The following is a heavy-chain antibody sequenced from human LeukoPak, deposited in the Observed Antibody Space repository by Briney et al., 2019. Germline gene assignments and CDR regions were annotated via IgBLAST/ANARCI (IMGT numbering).Heavy chain of an antibody. CDR1: GFTFSSYA. D-gene: IGHD5-18*01. CDR3: AKDVLSRGYSYGYRSTWFDP. Sequence: GGSLRLSCAASGFTFSSYAMSWVRQAPGKGLEWVSAISGSGGSTYYADSMKGRFTISRDNSKNTLYLQMNSLRAKDTAAYYCAKDVLSRGYSYGYRSTWFDPWGQGTLVTVSS. V-gene: IGHV3-23*01. CDR2: ISGSGGST. J-gene: IGHJ5*02.